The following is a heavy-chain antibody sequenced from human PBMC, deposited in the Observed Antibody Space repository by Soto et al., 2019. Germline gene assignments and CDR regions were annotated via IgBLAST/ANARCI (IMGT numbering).Heavy chain of an antibody. CDR3: AKDRPQSWTVGDLYGVDG. CDR2: ISGDGTTT. D-gene: IGHD3-10*01. V-gene: IGHV3-23*01. CDR1: GFTFNMYA. J-gene: IGHJ6*02. Sequence: PGGSLRLSCAASGFTFNMYAMTWVRQAPGKGLQWVSTISGDGTTTYYADSVKGRLTISRDNSKNTVYLQMNSLRVEDTAVYYCAKDRPQSWTVGDLYGVDGWGQGTSVTVSS.